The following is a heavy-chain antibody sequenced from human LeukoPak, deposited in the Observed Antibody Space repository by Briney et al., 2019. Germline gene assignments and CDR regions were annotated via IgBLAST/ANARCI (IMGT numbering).Heavy chain of an antibody. CDR2: INPKSGGT. CDR1: GYTFTDYY. CDR3: ARSWTKTNYHYMDV. Sequence: VASVKVSCKAPGYTFTDYYIHWVRQAPGQGLEWMGRINPKSGGTNYAQKFQGRVTMTRDTSIATAYMELNNLRSDDTAAFYCARSWTKTNYHYMDVWAKGTTVTVS. V-gene: IGHV1-2*06. D-gene: IGHD1-14*01. J-gene: IGHJ6*03.